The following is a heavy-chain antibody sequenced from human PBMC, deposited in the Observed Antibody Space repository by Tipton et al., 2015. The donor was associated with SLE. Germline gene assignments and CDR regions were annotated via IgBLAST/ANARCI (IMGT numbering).Heavy chain of an antibody. V-gene: IGHV3-21*01. D-gene: IGHD6-19*01. CDR3: ARVSSGWHSYYYYYMDV. CDR1: GFTFSRYA. CDR2: ISSSSSYI. Sequence: SLRLSCAASGFTFSRYAMSWIRQAPGKGLEWVSSISSSSSYIYYADSVKGRFTISRDNAKNSLYLQMNSLRAEDTAVYYCARVSSGWHSYYYYYMDVWGKGTTVTVSS. J-gene: IGHJ6*03.